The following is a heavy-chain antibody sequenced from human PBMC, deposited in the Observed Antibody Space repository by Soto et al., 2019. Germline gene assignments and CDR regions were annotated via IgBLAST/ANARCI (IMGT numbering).Heavy chain of an antibody. J-gene: IGHJ6*03. CDR1: GGTFSSYT. Sequence: ASVKVSCKASGGTFSSYTISWVRQAPGQGLEWMGRIIPILGIANYAQKFQGRVTITADKSTSTAYMELSSLRSEDTAVYYCAGNKFSSSWYLPKDYYYYYMDVWGKGTTVTVSS. CDR2: IIPILGIA. CDR3: AGNKFSSSWYLPKDYYYYYMDV. V-gene: IGHV1-69*02. D-gene: IGHD6-13*01.